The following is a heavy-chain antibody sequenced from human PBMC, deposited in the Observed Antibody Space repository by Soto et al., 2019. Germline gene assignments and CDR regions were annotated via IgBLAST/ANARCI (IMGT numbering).Heavy chain of an antibody. V-gene: IGHV3-23*01. Sequence: GGSLRLSCAASGFTFSSYAMSWVRQAPGKGLEWVSAISGSGGSTYYADSVKGRFTISRDNSKNTLYLQMNSLRAEDTAVYYCAKTTGGGEFVGSFYYWGQGTLVTVSS. CDR3: AKTTGGGEFVGSFYY. D-gene: IGHD2-21*01. J-gene: IGHJ4*02. CDR2: ISGSGGST. CDR1: GFTFSSYA.